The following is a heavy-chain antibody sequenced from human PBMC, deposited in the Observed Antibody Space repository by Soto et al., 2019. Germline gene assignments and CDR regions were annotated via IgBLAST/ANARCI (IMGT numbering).Heavy chain of an antibody. V-gene: IGHV1-69*01. CDR2: IIPIFGTA. Sequence: QVQLVQSGAEVKKPGSSVKVSCKASGGTFSSYAISWVRQAPGQGLEWMGGIIPIFGTANYTQKFQGRVTITADESTSTGYMELSSLRSEDTAVYYCARVVGVAGTDVRYFDYWGQGTLVTVSS. J-gene: IGHJ4*02. D-gene: IGHD6-19*01. CDR1: GGTFSSYA. CDR3: ARVVGVAGTDVRYFDY.